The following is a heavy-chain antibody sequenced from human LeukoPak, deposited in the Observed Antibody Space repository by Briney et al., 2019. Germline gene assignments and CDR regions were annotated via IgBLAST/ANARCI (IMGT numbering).Heavy chain of an antibody. D-gene: IGHD2-2*02. V-gene: IGHV3-23*01. CDR2: ISGSGGST. CDR1: GFTFSSYA. CDR3: AKSAPYCSSTSCYTNY. Sequence: GGSLRLSCAASGFTFSSYAMSWVRQAPGQGLEWVSAISGSGGSTYYADSVKGRFTISRDNSKNTLYLQMNSLRAEDTAVYYCAKSAPYCSSTSCYTNYWGQGTLVTVSS. J-gene: IGHJ4*02.